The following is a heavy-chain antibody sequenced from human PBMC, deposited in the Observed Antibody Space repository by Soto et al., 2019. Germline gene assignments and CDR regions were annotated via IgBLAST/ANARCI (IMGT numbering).Heavy chain of an antibody. CDR2: IIPISGTA. Sequence: SVKVSCKASGGTFSSYAISWVRQAPGQGLEWMGGIIPISGTANYAQKFQGRVTITADESTSTAYMELSSLRSEDTAVYYCASIAARPDYYYGMDVWGQGTTVTVSS. CDR1: GGTFSSYA. J-gene: IGHJ6*02. V-gene: IGHV1-69*13. CDR3: ASIAARPDYYYGMDV. D-gene: IGHD6-6*01.